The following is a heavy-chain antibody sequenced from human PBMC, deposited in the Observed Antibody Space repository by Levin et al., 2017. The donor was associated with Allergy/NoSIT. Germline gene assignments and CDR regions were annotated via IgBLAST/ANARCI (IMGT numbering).Heavy chain of an antibody. D-gene: IGHD3-10*01. V-gene: IGHV3-30-3*01. Sequence: LSLTCAASGFTFSSYAMHWVRPAPRKGLEWVAIISYDGSSKYYADSVKGRFTIFRDNSKNTLYLQMNSLRAEDTAVYYCARDAFYGSGTYHVYWGQGTLVTVSS. J-gene: IGHJ4*02. CDR3: ARDAFYGSGTYHVY. CDR1: GFTFSSYA. CDR2: ISYDGSSK.